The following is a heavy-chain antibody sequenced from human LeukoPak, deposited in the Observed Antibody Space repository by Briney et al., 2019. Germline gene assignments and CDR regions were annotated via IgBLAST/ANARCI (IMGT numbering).Heavy chain of an antibody. D-gene: IGHD1-7*01. CDR3: ARGVPNWNYDY. V-gene: IGHV1-18*01. CDR2: ISAYNGNT. Sequence: GASVKVSCKASVYTFTSYGISWVRQAPGQALEWMGWISAYNGNTNYAQKLQRRVTMTTDTSTSTAYMELRSLRSDDTAVYYCARGVPNWNYDYWGQGTLVTVSS. CDR1: VYTFTSYG. J-gene: IGHJ4*02.